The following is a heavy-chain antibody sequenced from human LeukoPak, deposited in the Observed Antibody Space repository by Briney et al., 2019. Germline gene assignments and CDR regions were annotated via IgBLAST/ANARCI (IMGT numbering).Heavy chain of an antibody. J-gene: IGHJ4*02. CDR3: AKKAQYNGNYPLDY. CDR1: GLTFTSYS. Sequence: GGSLRLSCTASGLTFTSYSMSWVRQAPGKGLEWVSGTSDRGDYTYYADSVKGRFTISRDNSKNTLYLQMNSLRAEDTALYFCAKKAQYNGNYPLDYWGQGTLVTVSS. V-gene: IGHV3-23*01. CDR2: TSDRGDYT. D-gene: IGHD1-26*01.